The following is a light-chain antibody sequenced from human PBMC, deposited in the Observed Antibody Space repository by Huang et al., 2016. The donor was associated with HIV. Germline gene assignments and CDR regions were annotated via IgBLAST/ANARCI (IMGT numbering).Light chain of an antibody. J-gene: IGKJ2*01. V-gene: IGKV2-29*02. Sequence: DVVMTQTPLSLSVPPGQPASISCKSSQSLLHSDRKTYLYWYLQKPGQSPHLLMYEVSSRFPGVPDRFNGSGSGTDFTLTIRRVEAEDVGVYYCMQSMHLPYTFGQGTKLEI. CDR3: MQSMHLPYT. CDR1: QSLLHSDRKTY. CDR2: EVS.